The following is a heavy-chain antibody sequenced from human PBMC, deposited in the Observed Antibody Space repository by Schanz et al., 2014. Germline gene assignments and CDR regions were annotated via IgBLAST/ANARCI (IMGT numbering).Heavy chain of an antibody. J-gene: IGHJ5*02. Sequence: QVQLQESGPGLVKPSQTLSLTCTVSGASISSSSYFWGWIRQSPVKGLEWIGYIAYSGSTNYNPSLQSRVTISLDTSQSQFSLRLTSVSSADTAMYYCARVGRNSYGFTSRFDAWGQGTLVAVSS. CDR1: GASISSSSYF. CDR2: IAYSGST. V-gene: IGHV4-61*01. CDR3: ARVGRNSYGFTSRFDA. D-gene: IGHD3-16*01.